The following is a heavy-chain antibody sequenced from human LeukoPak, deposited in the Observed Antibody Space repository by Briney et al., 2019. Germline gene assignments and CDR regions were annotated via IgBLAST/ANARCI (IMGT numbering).Heavy chain of an antibody. CDR1: GGSISNYY. CDR2: IYYSGST. Sequence: SETLSLTCTVSGGSISNYYWSWIRQPPGQVLEWIGYIYYSGSTNYHPSLQSRVTISVHTSKNHFSLKLSSATAADTAVYYCAALAGTTSDYWGQGTLVTVSS. V-gene: IGHV4-59*01. CDR3: AALAGTTSDY. J-gene: IGHJ4*02. D-gene: IGHD4-17*01.